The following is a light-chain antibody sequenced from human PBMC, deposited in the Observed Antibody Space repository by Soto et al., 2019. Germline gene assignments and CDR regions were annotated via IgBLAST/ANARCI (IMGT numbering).Light chain of an antibody. CDR1: TGAVTSGHF. CDR3: LLSYNDDRV. Sequence: QAVVTQEPSVTVSPGGTVTLTCGSSTGAVTSGHFPYWFQQKPGQAPRTLIYEASNKYSWTPARFSGSLLGGKAALTLSGAKPEDEADYYCLLSYNDDRVFGGGTKVTVL. V-gene: IGLV7-46*01. J-gene: IGLJ2*01. CDR2: EAS.